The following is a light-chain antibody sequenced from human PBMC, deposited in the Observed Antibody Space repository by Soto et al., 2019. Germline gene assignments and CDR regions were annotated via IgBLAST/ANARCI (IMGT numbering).Light chain of an antibody. CDR3: QQRSNWPPAT. V-gene: IGKV3-11*01. Sequence: EIVLTQSPATLSLSPGERATLSCRASQSVSSYLAWYQQKPGQAPRLLIYDASNRATGIPARFSGSGSGTEFTLTISSLDPEDFAVYYCQQRSNWPPATFGPGTKVDIK. CDR1: QSVSSY. J-gene: IGKJ3*01. CDR2: DAS.